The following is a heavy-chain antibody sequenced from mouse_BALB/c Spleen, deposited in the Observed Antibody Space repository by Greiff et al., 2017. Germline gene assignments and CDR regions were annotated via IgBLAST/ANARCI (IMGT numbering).Heavy chain of an antibody. Sequence: VESGGGLVQPGGSLKLSCAASGFTFSSYTMSWVRQTPEKRLEWVAYISNGGGSTYYPDTVKGRFTISRDNAKNTLYLQMSSLKSEDTAMYYCARLNRYYYFDYWGQGTTLTVSS. CDR3: ARLNRYYYFDY. J-gene: IGHJ2*01. CDR1: GFTFSSYT. CDR2: ISNGGGST. D-gene: IGHD2-14*01. V-gene: IGHV5-12-2*01.